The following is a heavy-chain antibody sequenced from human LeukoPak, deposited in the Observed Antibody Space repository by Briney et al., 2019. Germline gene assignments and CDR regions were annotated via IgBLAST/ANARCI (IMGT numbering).Heavy chain of an antibody. D-gene: IGHD6-19*01. CDR1: GGSISSSSYY. Sequence: SETLSLTCTVSGGSISSSSYYWGWIRQPPGKGLEWIGSIYYTGSTYYNPSLESRVTISVDKSKNQFSLKLSSVTAADTAVYFCARADSSGWYAFDIWGQGTMVTVSS. CDR3: ARADSSGWYAFDI. J-gene: IGHJ3*02. CDR2: IYYTGST. V-gene: IGHV4-39*07.